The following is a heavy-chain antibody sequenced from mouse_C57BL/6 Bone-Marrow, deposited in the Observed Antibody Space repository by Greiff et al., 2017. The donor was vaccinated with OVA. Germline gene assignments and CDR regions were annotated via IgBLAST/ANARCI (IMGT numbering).Heavy chain of an antibody. CDR2: ISSGSSTI. CDR1: GFTFSDYG. Sequence: EVQLQQSGGGLVKPGGSLKLSCAASGFTFSDYGMHWVRQAPEKGLEWVAYISSGSSTIYYADTVKGRFTISRDNAKNTLFLQMTSLRSEDTAMYYCARDYGNYDWFAYWGQGTLVTVSA. D-gene: IGHD2-1*01. V-gene: IGHV5-17*01. CDR3: ARDYGNYDWFAY. J-gene: IGHJ3*01.